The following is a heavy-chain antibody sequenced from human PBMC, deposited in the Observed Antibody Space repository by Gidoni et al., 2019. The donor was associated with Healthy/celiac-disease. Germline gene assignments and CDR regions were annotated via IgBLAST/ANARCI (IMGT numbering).Heavy chain of an antibody. D-gene: IGHD6-19*01. J-gene: IGHJ5*02. CDR1: GFTFSSYA. CDR3: ASIAVADNWFDP. CDR2: ISGSGGST. Sequence: EVQLLESGGGLVQPGGSLRLSCAASGFTFSSYAMSWVRQAPGKGLGWVSAISGSGGSTYYADSVKGRFTISRDNSKNTLYLQMNSLRAEDTAVYYCASIAVADNWFDPWGQGTLVTVSS. V-gene: IGHV3-23*01.